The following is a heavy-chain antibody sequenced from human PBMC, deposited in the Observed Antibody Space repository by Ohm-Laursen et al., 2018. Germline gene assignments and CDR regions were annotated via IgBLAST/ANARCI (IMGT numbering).Heavy chain of an antibody. CDR1: GYTFTSYD. Sequence: ASVKVSCKASGYTFTSYDITWVRQASGQGPEWIGWLNPVSGNSNFGQKFRGRVTMTRNTSISTAYMELSSLRSEDTAVYYCARVNGDFLQDYWGQGTLVTVSS. D-gene: IGHD4-17*01. CDR3: ARVNGDFLQDY. CDR2: LNPVSGNS. V-gene: IGHV1-8*01. J-gene: IGHJ4*02.